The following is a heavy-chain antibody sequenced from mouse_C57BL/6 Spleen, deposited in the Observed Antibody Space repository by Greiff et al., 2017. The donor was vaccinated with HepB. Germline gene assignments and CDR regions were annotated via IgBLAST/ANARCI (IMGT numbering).Heavy chain of an antibody. CDR3: ARRGVLAWFAY. J-gene: IGHJ3*01. CDR1: GYTFTSYW. CDR2: IDPSDSET. D-gene: IGHD2-14*01. Sequence: QVQLQQSGAELVRPGSSVKLSCKASGYTFTSYWMHWVKQRPIQGLEWIGNIDPSDSETHYNQKFKDKATLTVDKSSSTAYMQLSSLTSEDSAVYYCARRGVLAWFAYWGQGTLVTVSA. V-gene: IGHV1-52*01.